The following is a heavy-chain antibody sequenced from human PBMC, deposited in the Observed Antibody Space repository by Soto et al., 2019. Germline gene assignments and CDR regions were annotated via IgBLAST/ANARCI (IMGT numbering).Heavy chain of an antibody. D-gene: IGHD3-10*01. J-gene: IGHJ4*02. CDR1: GGSISSYY. CDR2: IYYSGST. Sequence: QVQLQESGPGLVKPSETLSLTCTVSGGSISSYYWSWIRQPPGKGLEWIGYIYYSGSTNYNPSLMSRVTXXVXTXMNQFSLKLNSMTAADTAVYYCARHNYGSGSTYFDYWGQGTLVTVSS. CDR3: ARHNYGSGSTYFDY. V-gene: IGHV4-59*08.